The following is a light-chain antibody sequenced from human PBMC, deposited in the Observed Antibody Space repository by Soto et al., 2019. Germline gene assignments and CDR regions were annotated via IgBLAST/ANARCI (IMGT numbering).Light chain of an antibody. V-gene: IGLV2-14*01. J-gene: IGLJ1*01. Sequence: QAALTQPASVSGSPGQSITISCTGTSSDVGGYNYVSWYQQHPGKAPQLMIYEVSNRPSGVSNRFSGSKSDNTASLTISGLQANDEADYSCSSYTSFCTSVFGSGPTVTVL. CDR1: SSDVGGYNY. CDR3: SSYTSFCTSV. CDR2: EVS.